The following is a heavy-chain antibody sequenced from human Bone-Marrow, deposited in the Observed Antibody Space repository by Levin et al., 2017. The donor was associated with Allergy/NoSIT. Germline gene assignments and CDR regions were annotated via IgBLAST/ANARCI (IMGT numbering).Heavy chain of an antibody. CDR3: ARNQPGPYGSGIYYFDY. CDR1: GGSISSSSYY. V-gene: IGHV4-39*07. Sequence: SETLSLTCTVSGGSISSSSYYWGWIRQPPGKGLEWIGSIYYSGSTYYNPSLKSRVTISVDTSKNQFSLKLSSVTAADTAVYYCARNQPGPYGSGIYYFDYWGQGTLVTVSS. D-gene: IGHD3-10*01. J-gene: IGHJ4*02. CDR2: IYYSGST.